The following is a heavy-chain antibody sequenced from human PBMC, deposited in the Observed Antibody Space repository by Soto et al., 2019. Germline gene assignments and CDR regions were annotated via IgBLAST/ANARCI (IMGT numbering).Heavy chain of an antibody. CDR2: VIPVFGTA. Sequence: SVKVSCKASGGTFSSYAISWVRQAPGQGLEWMGGVIPVFGTANYAQKFQGRVTITADESTSTAYMELSSLRSEDTAVYYCAREVGGGYSNSYYYGMDVWGQGTTVTVSS. D-gene: IGHD6-13*01. CDR1: GGTFSSYA. V-gene: IGHV1-69*13. CDR3: AREVGGGYSNSYYYGMDV. J-gene: IGHJ6*02.